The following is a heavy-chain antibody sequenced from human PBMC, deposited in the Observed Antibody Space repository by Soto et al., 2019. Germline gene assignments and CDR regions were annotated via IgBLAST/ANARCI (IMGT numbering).Heavy chain of an antibody. D-gene: IGHD6-13*01. V-gene: IGHV4-39*01. CDR1: GGSISSSSYY. CDR2: IYYSGCT. Sequence: SETLSLTCTVSGGSISSSSYYWGWIRQPPGKGLEWIGSIYYSGCTYYNPSLKSRVTISVDTSKNQFSLKLSSVTAADTAVYYCARQIAAAGPLCMDVWGKGTTVTVSS. CDR3: ARQIAAAGPLCMDV. J-gene: IGHJ6*03.